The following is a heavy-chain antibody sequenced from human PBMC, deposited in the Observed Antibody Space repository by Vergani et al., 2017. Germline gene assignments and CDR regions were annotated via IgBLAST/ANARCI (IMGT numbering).Heavy chain of an antibody. CDR1: GGSVSSGSYY. CDR2: IYYSGST. D-gene: IGHD2-2*01. V-gene: IGHV4-61*10. J-gene: IGHJ6*03. CDR3: ARETVIVVPAARDYYYYYYMDV. Sequence: QVQLQESGPGLVKPSETLSLTCTVSGGSVSSGSYYWSWIRQPAGKGLEWIGYIYYSGSTNYNPSLQSRVTISVDTSKNQFSLKLSSVTAADTAVYYCARETVIVVPAARDYYYYYYMDVWGKGTTVTVSS.